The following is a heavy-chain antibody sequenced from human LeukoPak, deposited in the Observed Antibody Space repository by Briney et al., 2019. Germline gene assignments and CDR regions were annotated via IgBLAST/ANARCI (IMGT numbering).Heavy chain of an antibody. CDR1: GFTFSSYE. Sequence: GGSLRLSCAASGFTFSSYEMNWVRQAPGKGLEWASYISSSGSTIYYADSVKGRFTISRDNAKNSLYLQMNSLRAEDTAAYYCARGPGIAAAGTGYWGQGTLVAVSS. D-gene: IGHD6-13*01. CDR3: ARGPGIAAAGTGY. V-gene: IGHV3-48*03. CDR2: ISSSGSTI. J-gene: IGHJ4*02.